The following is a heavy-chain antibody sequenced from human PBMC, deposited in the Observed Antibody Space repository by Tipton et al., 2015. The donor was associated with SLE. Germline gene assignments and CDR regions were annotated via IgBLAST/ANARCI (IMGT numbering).Heavy chain of an antibody. CDR1: GGSISSYY. V-gene: IGHV4-59*08. J-gene: IGHJ4*02. CDR3: ARGGNDSSGYYSH. Sequence: TLSLTCTVSGGSISSYYWSWIRQPPGKGLEWIGYIYYSGSTNYNPSLKSRVTISVDTSKNQFSLKLSSVTAADTAVYYCARGGNDSSGYYSHWGQGTLITVSS. D-gene: IGHD3-22*01. CDR2: IYYSGST.